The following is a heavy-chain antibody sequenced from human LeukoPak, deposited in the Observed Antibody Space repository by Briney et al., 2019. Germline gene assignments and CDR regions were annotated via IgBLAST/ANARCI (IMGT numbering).Heavy chain of an antibody. CDR1: GFTFSTNY. J-gene: IGHJ6*02. D-gene: IGHD3-10*01. CDR2: IYGREMT. Sequence: GGSLRLSWAAFGFTFSTNYMTWVGQPPGKGLGWVFFIYGREMTNYADSVKGRFTISRDISKNTLYLQMNSLRAEDTAVYYCARDLPLLTMLRGPDYFGMDVWGQGTTVTVSS. CDR3: ARDLPLLTMLRGPDYFGMDV. V-gene: IGHV3-66*01.